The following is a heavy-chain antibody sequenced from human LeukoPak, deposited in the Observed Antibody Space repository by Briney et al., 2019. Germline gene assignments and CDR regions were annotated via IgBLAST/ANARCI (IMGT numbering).Heavy chain of an antibody. CDR3: ARGLVDYGSGSYYNIDY. D-gene: IGHD3-10*01. Sequence: SETLSLTCAVYGGSFSGYYWSWIRQPPGKGLEWIGEINHSGSTNYNPSLKSRVTISVDTSKNQVSLKLSSVTAADTAVYYCARGLVDYGSGSYYNIDYWGQGTLVTVSS. J-gene: IGHJ4*02. CDR1: GGSFSGYY. CDR2: INHSGST. V-gene: IGHV4-34*01.